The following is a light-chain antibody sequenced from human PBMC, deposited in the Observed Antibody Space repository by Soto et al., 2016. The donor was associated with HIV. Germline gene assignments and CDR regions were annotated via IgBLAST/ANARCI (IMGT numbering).Light chain of an antibody. V-gene: IGKV1-39*01. CDR3: QQSYSTHT. CDR2: DAS. CDR1: QSIGRF. Sequence: DIQMTQSPSSLSASVGDRVTITCRASQSIGRFLNWYQQISGKAPNLLIYDASTLQSGVPSRFSGSGSGTDFTLIISSLQPEDFGTYYCQQSYSTHTFGQGTKLEIK. J-gene: IGKJ2*01.